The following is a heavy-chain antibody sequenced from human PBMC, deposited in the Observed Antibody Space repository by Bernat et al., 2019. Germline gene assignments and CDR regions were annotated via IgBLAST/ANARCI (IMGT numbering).Heavy chain of an antibody. D-gene: IGHD3-3*02. Sequence: QVQLVESGGGVVQPGRSLRLSCAASGFTFRNYGMHWVRQAPGKGLEWVAVIWYDASKKYYVDSVKGRFTISRDNSKNTLYLQLDSQRVEDTAVYYCARDIRSSRYDYWAREPWSSSP. CDR1: GFTFRNYG. CDR3: ARDIRSSRYDY. CDR2: IWYDASKK. V-gene: IGHV3-33*01. J-gene: IGHJ4*02.